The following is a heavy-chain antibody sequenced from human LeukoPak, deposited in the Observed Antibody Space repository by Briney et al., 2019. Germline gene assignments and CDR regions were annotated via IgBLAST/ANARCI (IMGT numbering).Heavy chain of an antibody. CDR2: ISAYNGNT. J-gene: IGHJ5*02. D-gene: IGHD3-16*01. CDR3: ARDGGEQKWFDP. V-gene: IGHV1-18*01. Sequence: ASVTVSCKASGYTFISYGFSWVRQAPGQGREWMGWISAYNGNTNYAQKIQGRVTMTTDTSTTTAYMELRRLRSDDTAVYYCARDGGEQKWFDPWGQGTMVTVSS. CDR1: GYTFISYG.